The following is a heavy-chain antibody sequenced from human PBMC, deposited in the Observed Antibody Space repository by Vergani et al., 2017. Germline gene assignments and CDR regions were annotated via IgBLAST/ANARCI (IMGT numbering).Heavy chain of an antibody. J-gene: IGHJ4*02. CDR2: ISGSGGST. V-gene: IGHV3-23*01. D-gene: IGHD1-26*01. CDR1: GFTFSSYA. CDR3: AKDRAGRGSYYGSFDY. Sequence: EVQLLESGGGLVQPGGSLRLSCAASGFTFSSYAMSWVRQAPGMGLEWVSAISGSGGSTYYADSVKGRFTISRDNSKNTLYLQMNSLRAEDTAVYYCAKDRAGRGSYYGSFDYWGQGTLVTVSS.